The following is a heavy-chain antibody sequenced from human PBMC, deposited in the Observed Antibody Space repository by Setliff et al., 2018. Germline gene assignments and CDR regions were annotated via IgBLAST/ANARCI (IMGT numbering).Heavy chain of an antibody. D-gene: IGHD6-19*01. CDR3: AFNSGWYGYYFDY. V-gene: IGHV1-24*01. Sequence: ASVKVSCKVSGYTLTESSMHWVRQAPGEGLEWMGGFDPEDGETIYAQKFQGRVTMTEDTSTDTAYMELSSLRSEDTAVYYCAFNSGWYGYYFDYWGQGTLVTVSS. CDR2: FDPEDGET. J-gene: IGHJ4*02. CDR1: GYTLTESS.